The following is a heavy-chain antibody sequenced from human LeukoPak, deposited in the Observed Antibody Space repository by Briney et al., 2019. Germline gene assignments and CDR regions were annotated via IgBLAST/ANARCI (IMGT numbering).Heavy chain of an antibody. D-gene: IGHD3-10*01. CDR3: ARDPETYGSGSYCDY. CDR2: ISYDGNNK. CDR1: GFTFSSYA. V-gene: IGHV3-30-3*01. J-gene: IGHJ4*02. Sequence: GRSLRLSCAASGFTFSSYAMHWVRQAPGKGLEWVAVISYDGNNKYYADSVKGRFTISRDNSKNTLYLQMNSLRAEDTAVYYCARDPETYGSGSYCDYWGQGTLVTVSS.